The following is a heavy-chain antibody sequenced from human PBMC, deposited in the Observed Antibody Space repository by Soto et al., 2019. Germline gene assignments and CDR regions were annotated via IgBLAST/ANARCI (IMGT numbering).Heavy chain of an antibody. D-gene: IGHD3-3*02. Sequence: SLTCTVSGGSISSYYWSWIRQPPGKGLEWIGYIYYSGSTNYNPSLKSRVTISVDTSKNQFSLKLSSVTAADTAVYYCARAFRDGYIDYWGQGTLVTVSS. CDR1: GGSISSYY. V-gene: IGHV4-59*01. J-gene: IGHJ4*02. CDR2: IYYSGST. CDR3: ARAFRDGYIDY.